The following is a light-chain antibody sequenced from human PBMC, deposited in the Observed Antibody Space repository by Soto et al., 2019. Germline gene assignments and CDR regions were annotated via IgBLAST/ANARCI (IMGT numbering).Light chain of an antibody. Sequence: QSALTQPASVSGSPGQPITISCSGSTSDIGAYNYVSWYQQHPGKAPKLLIYDVSYRPSGISDRFSGSKSGNTASLTISGLQPEDEADYYCGSYGASRILFGGGTKLTVL. CDR2: DVS. J-gene: IGLJ2*01. CDR3: GSYGASRIL. CDR1: TSDIGAYNY. V-gene: IGLV2-14*03.